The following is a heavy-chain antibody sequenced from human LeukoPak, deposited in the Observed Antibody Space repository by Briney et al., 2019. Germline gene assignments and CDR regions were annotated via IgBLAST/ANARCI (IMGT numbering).Heavy chain of an antibody. CDR1: GYSISRGYY. CDR3: AANYRRVYGSGSADY. J-gene: IGHJ4*02. V-gene: IGHV4-38-2*02. CDR2: IHHSGSA. Sequence: SETLSLTCSASGYSISRGYYWGWVRQPPGKGLEWIAIIHHSGSAYDNPSLKSRLTISVDTSKNNFSLKLASVTAADSAVYYCAANYRRVYGSGSADYWGQGTQVIVSS. D-gene: IGHD3-10*01.